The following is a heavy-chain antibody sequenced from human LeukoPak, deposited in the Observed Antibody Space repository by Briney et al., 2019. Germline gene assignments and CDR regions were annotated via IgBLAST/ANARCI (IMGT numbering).Heavy chain of an antibody. J-gene: IGHJ3*02. CDR2: IYYSGST. Sequence: PSETLSLTCTVSGGSISSGDYYWSWIRQPPGKGLEWIGYIYYSGSTYYNPSLKSRVTISVDTSENQFSLKLSSVTAADTAVYYCARTPNRPTRMVRGDPGAFDIWGQGTMVTVSS. D-gene: IGHD3-10*01. CDR3: ARTPNRPTRMVRGDPGAFDI. V-gene: IGHV4-30-4*01. CDR1: GGSISSGDYY.